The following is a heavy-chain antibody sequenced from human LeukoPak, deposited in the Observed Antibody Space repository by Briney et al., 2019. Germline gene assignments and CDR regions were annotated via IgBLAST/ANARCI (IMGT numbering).Heavy chain of an antibody. Sequence: SVSVSCQASVGTFSSYAISWVRQAPGQGLEWMGGIIPIFGTANYAQKFQGRVTITTDESTSTAYMELSSLRSEDTAVYYCARGVVPAAIDQFDPWGQGTLVTVSS. V-gene: IGHV1-69*05. D-gene: IGHD2-2*01. CDR1: VGTFSSYA. J-gene: IGHJ5*02. CDR2: IIPIFGTA. CDR3: ARGVVPAAIDQFDP.